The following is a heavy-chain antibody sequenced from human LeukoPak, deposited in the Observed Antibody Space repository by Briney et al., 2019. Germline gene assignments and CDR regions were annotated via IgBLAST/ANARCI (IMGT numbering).Heavy chain of an antibody. CDR3: ARSKYCSSTSCYGAIEWFDP. V-gene: IGHV1-2*02. CDR1: GYTFTGYY. D-gene: IGHD2-2*01. J-gene: IGHJ5*02. Sequence: GASVKVSCKASGYTFTGYYMHWVRQAPGQGLEWMGWINPNSGGTNYAQKFQGRVTMTTDTSTSTAYMELRSLRSDDTAVYYCARSKYCSSTSCYGAIEWFDPWGQGTLVTVSS. CDR2: INPNSGGT.